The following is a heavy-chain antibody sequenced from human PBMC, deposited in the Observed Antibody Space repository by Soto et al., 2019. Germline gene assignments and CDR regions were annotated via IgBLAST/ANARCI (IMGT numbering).Heavy chain of an antibody. CDR2: IYYSGST. Sequence: TSETLSLTCTVSGGSISSSSYYWGWIRQPPGKGLEWIGSIYYSGSTYYNPSLESRVTISVDTSKNQFSLKLSSVTAADTAVYYCAGYYGSGSYFLDYWGQGTLVTVSS. CDR1: GGSISSSSYY. CDR3: AGYYGSGSYFLDY. V-gene: IGHV4-39*01. D-gene: IGHD3-10*01. J-gene: IGHJ4*02.